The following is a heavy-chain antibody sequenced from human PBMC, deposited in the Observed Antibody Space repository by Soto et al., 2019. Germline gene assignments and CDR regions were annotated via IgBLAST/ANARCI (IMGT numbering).Heavy chain of an antibody. J-gene: IGHJ5*02. CDR2: IIPIFGTA. Sequence: SVKVSCKASGGTFSSYAISWVRQAPGQGLEWMGGIIPIFGTANYAQKFQGRVTITADESTSTAYMELSSLRSEDTAVYYCVRGLAARYCFDPWGQGTLVTVSS. D-gene: IGHD6-6*01. V-gene: IGHV1-69*13. CDR1: GGTFSSYA. CDR3: VRGLAARYCFDP.